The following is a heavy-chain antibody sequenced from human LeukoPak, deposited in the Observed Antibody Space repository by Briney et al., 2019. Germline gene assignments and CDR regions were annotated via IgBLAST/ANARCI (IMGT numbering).Heavy chain of an antibody. V-gene: IGHV3-23*01. J-gene: IGHJ4*02. CDR1: GLSFSDYA. D-gene: IGHD3-3*01. CDR3: AKGGQNFDFWRFDY. CDR2: ISGSGGST. Sequence: GGSLRLSCEASGLSFSDYAMSWVRQAPGKGLEWVSSISGSGGSTYYADFVKDRASISRDNSKNAVYLRLNSLRAEDSAVYFCAKGGQNFDFWRFDYWGQGTVVTVSS.